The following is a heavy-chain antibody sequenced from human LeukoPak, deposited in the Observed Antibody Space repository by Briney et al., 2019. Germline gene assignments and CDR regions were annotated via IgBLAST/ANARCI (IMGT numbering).Heavy chain of an antibody. CDR3: ATGGGGSYSLDY. J-gene: IGHJ4*02. CDR2: IYHSGST. CDR1: GGSISSGGYS. V-gene: IGHV4-30-2*01. Sequence: SETLSLTCAVSGGSISSGGYSWSWIRQPPGKGLEWIGYIYHSGSTYYNPSLKSRVTISVDRSKNQFSLKLSSVTAADTAVYYCATGGGGSYSLDYWGQGTLSPSPQ. D-gene: IGHD1-26*01.